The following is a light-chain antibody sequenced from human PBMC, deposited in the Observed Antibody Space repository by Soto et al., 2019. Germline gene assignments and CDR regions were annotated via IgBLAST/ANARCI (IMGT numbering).Light chain of an antibody. CDR1: QTVRSSS. J-gene: IGKJ5*01. V-gene: IGKV3-20*01. CDR3: QYHGSSPIT. CDR2: GAS. Sequence: PGARATLSCRASQTVRSSSLAWYQQKPGQAPRLLIFGASTRAAGFPDRFSGSGSGTDFTLTISRLEPEDFALFYCQYHGSSPITFGQGTRLEI.